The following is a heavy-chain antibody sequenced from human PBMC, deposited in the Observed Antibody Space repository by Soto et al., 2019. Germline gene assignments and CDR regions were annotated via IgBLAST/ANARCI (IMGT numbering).Heavy chain of an antibody. CDR3: ARDSGGGYCSGGSCRHYYYYGMDV. CDR2: ISYDGSNK. V-gene: IGHV3-30-3*01. J-gene: IGHJ6*02. Sequence: GGSLRLSCAASGFTFSSYAMHWVRQAPGKGLEWVAVISYDGSNKYYADSVKGRFTISRDNSKNTLYLQMNSLRAEDTAVYYCARDSGGGYCSGGSCRHYYYYGMDVWGQGTTVTVSS. CDR1: GFTFSSYA. D-gene: IGHD2-15*01.